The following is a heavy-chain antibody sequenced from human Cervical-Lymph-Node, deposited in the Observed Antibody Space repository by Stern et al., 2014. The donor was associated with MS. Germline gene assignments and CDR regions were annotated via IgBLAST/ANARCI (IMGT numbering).Heavy chain of an antibody. V-gene: IGHV1-58*01. J-gene: IGHJ4*02. CDR1: GFTFNSSA. CDR3: AAGIRVPAAKHFDY. Sequence: QLVESGPEVKKPGTSVKVSCQASGFTFNSSAVQWVRQARGQRLEWIGWIVIGSGTTHYAQKFQGRVIITADMATNTDAMELNSLRSEDTAVYFCAAGIRVPAAKHFDYWGQGTLVTVSS. CDR2: IVIGSGTT. D-gene: IGHD2-2*01.